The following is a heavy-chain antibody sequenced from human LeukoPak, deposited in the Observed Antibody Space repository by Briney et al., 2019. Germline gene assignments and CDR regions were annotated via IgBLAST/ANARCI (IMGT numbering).Heavy chain of an antibody. Sequence: PSETLSLXCAVYGGSFSGYYWSWIRQPPGKGLEWIGEINHSGSTNYNPSLKSRVTISVDTSKNQFSLKLSSVTAADTAVYYCARGRRAARPRGLIYYYYYMDVWGKGTTVTVSS. CDR3: ARGRRAARPRGLIYYYYYMDV. V-gene: IGHV4-34*01. CDR1: GGSFSGYY. J-gene: IGHJ6*03. D-gene: IGHD6-6*01. CDR2: INHSGST.